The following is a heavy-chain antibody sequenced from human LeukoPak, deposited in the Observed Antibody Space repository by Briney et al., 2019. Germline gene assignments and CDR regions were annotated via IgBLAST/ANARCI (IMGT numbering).Heavy chain of an antibody. CDR2: IYPGDSDT. Sequence: GESLKISRKASGYSFNSNWIAWVRQMPGKGLEWMGIIYPGDSDTRYSPSFQGQVTISADKSLSTAYLQWSSLKASDTVMYYCARHVPGAGYFDSWGQGTLVTVSS. V-gene: IGHV5-51*01. CDR1: GYSFNSNW. CDR3: ARHVPGAGYFDS. J-gene: IGHJ4*02. D-gene: IGHD6-19*01.